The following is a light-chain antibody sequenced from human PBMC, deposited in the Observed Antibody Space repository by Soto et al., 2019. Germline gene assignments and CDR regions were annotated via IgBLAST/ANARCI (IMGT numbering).Light chain of an antibody. CDR3: QQRSSWPRT. V-gene: IGKV3-11*01. J-gene: IGKJ1*01. Sequence: EIVLTQSPATLSLSPGERATLSCRASQSVNSYVAWYQQKPGQAPRLLMYDASNRATGIPARFRGSGSGTDFTLTISSLEPEDFAVYYCQQRSSWPRTFGQGTKVEIK. CDR1: QSVNSY. CDR2: DAS.